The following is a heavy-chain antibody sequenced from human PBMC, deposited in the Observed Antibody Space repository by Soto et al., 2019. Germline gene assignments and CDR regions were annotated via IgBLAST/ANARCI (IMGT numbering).Heavy chain of an antibody. CDR1: GYTFTSYY. Sequence: ASVKVSCKASGYTFTSYYMHWVRQAPGQGLEWMGIINPSGGSTSYAQKFQGRVPMTRDTSTSTVYMELSSLRSEDTAVYYCARGRGELWFGESGRSAPPDPSDYYYYYGMDVWGQGTTVTVSS. CDR3: ARGRGELWFGESGRSAPPDPSDYYYYYGMDV. D-gene: IGHD3-10*01. V-gene: IGHV1-46*01. CDR2: INPSGGST. J-gene: IGHJ6*02.